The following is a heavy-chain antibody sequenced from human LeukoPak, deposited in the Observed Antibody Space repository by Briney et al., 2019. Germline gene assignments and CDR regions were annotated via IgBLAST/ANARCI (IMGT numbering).Heavy chain of an antibody. CDR2: IYTSGST. V-gene: IGHV4-4*07. CDR1: GGSISSYY. CDR3: ARDVPTMVRGTRRYYYYGMDV. D-gene: IGHD3-10*01. Sequence: SETLSLTCTVSGGSISSYYWRWIRQPAGKGLEWIGRIYTSGSTNYNPSLKSRVTMSVDTSKNQFSLKLSSVTAADTAVYYCARDVPTMVRGTRRYYYYGMDVWGQGTTVTVSS. J-gene: IGHJ6*02.